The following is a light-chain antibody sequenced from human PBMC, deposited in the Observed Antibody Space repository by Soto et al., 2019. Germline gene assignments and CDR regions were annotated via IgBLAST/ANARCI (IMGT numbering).Light chain of an antibody. J-gene: IGKJ1*01. CDR3: HQYAKSPRT. CDR2: GAS. CDR1: QSVSSSY. Sequence: DIVLTQSPGTLSLSPGERAALSCRASQSVSSSYLAWYQQKPGQAPRLLIYGASIRATDIPDRFSGSGSGTDFTLTISRLEPEDFAVYYCHQYAKSPRTFGQGTKVEIK. V-gene: IGKV3-20*01.